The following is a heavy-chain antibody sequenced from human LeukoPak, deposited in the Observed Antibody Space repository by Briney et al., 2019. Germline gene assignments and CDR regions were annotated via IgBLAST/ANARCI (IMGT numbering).Heavy chain of an antibody. Sequence: GGSLRLSCAASGFTFNRYNMNWVRQAPGRGLEWVSYIIDSGTKIYYTDSVKGRFTMSRDNAKKSLYLQMNSLRAEDTAVYYCARAKFDSSRYYYRGFDIWGQGTMVTVSS. CDR1: GFTFNRYN. D-gene: IGHD3-22*01. CDR3: ARAKFDSSRYYYRGFDI. J-gene: IGHJ3*02. V-gene: IGHV3-48*04. CDR2: IIDSGTKI.